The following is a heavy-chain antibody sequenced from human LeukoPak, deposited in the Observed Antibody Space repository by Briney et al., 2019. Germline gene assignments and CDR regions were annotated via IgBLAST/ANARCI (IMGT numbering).Heavy chain of an antibody. Sequence: GGSLRLSCAASGFTFRSYAMTWVRQAPGKGLEWVSSISGSGVSTYYADSVKGRFTISRENSKNTLYLQMNSLRAEDTAVYYCAKLRGDGYNSFDYWGQGTLVTVSS. CDR3: AKLRGDGYNSFDY. J-gene: IGHJ4*02. V-gene: IGHV3-23*01. D-gene: IGHD5-24*01. CDR1: GFTFRSYA. CDR2: ISGSGVST.